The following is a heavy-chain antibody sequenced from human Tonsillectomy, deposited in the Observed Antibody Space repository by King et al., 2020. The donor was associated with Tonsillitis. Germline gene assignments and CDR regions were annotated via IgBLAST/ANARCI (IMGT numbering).Heavy chain of an antibody. Sequence: QLQESGPGLVKPSETLSLTCTVSGGSIRSTTYYWVWFRQPPGKGLEWIGSIYYSGSPYYSPSLKSRVTISVDTSENQFSLSLTSATAADTAVYYCATVIFGTVTAPYHYFMDVWGKGTTVTVSS. J-gene: IGHJ6*03. CDR2: IYYSGSP. V-gene: IGHV4-39*01. CDR3: ATVIFGTVTAPYHYFMDV. CDR1: GGSIRSTTYY. D-gene: IGHD4-17*01.